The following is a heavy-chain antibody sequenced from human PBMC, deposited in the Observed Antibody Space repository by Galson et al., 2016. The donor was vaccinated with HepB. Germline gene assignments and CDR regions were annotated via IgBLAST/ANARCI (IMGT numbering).Heavy chain of an antibody. Sequence: PALVKPTQTLTLTCSVSGIPVTTFEVGVGWIRQSPGRAPEWLAIIYWDDEDRYSPSLKSRLTITRDTSKNQVVLTMINMDPEDTVTYYCAHRGRTRYFDTWGQGTPVTVSS. CDR1: GIPVTTFEVG. CDR3: AHRGRTRYFDT. D-gene: IGHD3/OR15-3a*01. V-gene: IGHV2-5*02. CDR2: IYWDDED. J-gene: IGHJ4*02.